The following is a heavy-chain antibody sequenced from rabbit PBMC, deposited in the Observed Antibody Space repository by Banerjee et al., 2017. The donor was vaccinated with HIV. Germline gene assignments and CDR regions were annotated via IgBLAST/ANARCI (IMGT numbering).Heavy chain of an antibody. V-gene: IGHV1S47*01. CDR2: IVHGKRIT. D-gene: IGHD1-1*01. CDR3: VRVRSGSYINL. J-gene: IGHJ4*01. Sequence: QEQLVESGGGLVQPGGSLKLSCKASGFDFSSDDMSWVRQAPGKGLEWIAYIVHGKRITAYANSVKGRFTISRDDAQNTVFLQLNSLTAADTATYFCVRVRSGSYINLWGPGTLVTV. CDR1: GFDFSSDD.